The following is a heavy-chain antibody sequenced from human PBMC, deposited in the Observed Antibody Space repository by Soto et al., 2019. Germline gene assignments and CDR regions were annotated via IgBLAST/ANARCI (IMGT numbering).Heavy chain of an antibody. J-gene: IGHJ6*03. CDR1: GSTFTSYY. D-gene: IGHD3-3*01. V-gene: IGHV1-46*03. CDR3: ARGSDGTYYDFWSGYYRPRNYMDV. CDR2: INPSGGST. Sequence: GASVKGACKASGSTFTSYYMHWVRQAPGQGLEWMGIINPSGGSTSYAQKFQGRVTMTRDTSTSTVYMELSSLRSEDTAVYYCARGSDGTYYDFWSGYYRPRNYMDVWGKGTTVTVSS.